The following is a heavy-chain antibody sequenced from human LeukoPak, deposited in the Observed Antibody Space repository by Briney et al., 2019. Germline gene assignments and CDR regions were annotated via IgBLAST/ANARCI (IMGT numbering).Heavy chain of an antibody. CDR3: ARSEFWSGYLDY. J-gene: IGHJ4*02. Sequence: SETLSLTCTVSGGSISSSSYYWGWIRQPPGKGLEWIGSIYYSGTTYYNPSLKSRVTISVDTSKNQFSLKLTSVTAADTAVYYCARSEFWSGYLDYWGQGTLVTVSS. V-gene: IGHV4-39*07. CDR2: IYYSGTT. D-gene: IGHD3-3*01. CDR1: GGSISSSSYY.